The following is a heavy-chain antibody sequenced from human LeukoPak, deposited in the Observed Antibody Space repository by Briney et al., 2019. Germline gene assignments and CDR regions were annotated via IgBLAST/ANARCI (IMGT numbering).Heavy chain of an antibody. Sequence: PGRSLTLSCAASGFTFSSYGMHWVRQAPGKGLEWVAVIWYDGSNKYYEDSVKGRFTISRDNSKNPLYLQMSSLRAEDSAVYYCARDPGKDGDLYYFDYWGKGTLVTVSS. D-gene: IGHD4-17*01. CDR1: GFTFSSYG. J-gene: IGHJ4*02. V-gene: IGHV3-33*01. CDR2: IWYDGSNK. CDR3: ARDPGKDGDLYYFDY.